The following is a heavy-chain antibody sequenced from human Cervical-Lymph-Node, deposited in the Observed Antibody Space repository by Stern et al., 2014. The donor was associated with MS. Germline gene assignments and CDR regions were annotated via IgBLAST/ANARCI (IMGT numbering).Heavy chain of an antibody. J-gene: IGHJ4*02. CDR2: IKTKADGETT. Sequence: EMQLVESGGGLVKPGGSLRLSCVASGFTFSNAWMSWVRQAPGKGLEWVGRIKTKADGETTDYGAPVKGRFTISRDDSENTQYLHMNSLTTEDTGVYYCTLRGFSYSFSDYWGQGTLVTVSS. CDR3: TLRGFSYSFSDY. V-gene: IGHV3-15*01. CDR1: GFTFSNAW. D-gene: IGHD5-18*01.